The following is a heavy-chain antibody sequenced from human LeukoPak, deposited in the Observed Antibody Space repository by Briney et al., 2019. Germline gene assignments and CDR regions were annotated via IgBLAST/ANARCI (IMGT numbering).Heavy chain of an antibody. CDR1: GFTFSSYA. V-gene: IGHV3-23*01. D-gene: IGHD1-26*01. Sequence: GGSLRLSCAASGFTFSSYAMSWVRQAPGKGLEWVTVISGSGGSTYYADSVKGRFTISRDNSKNTLYLQMNSLRAEDTAVYYCAKIIGWDPTNYFDYWGQGTLVTVSS. J-gene: IGHJ4*02. CDR3: AKIIGWDPTNYFDY. CDR2: ISGSGGST.